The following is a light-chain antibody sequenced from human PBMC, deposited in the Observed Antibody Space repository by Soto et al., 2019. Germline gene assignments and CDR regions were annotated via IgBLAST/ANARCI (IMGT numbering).Light chain of an antibody. CDR1: QSISSW. CDR2: KAS. J-gene: IGKJ4*01. Sequence: DIQMTQSPSTLSASVGDRVTITCRASQSISSWLAWYQQKPGKAPKLLIYKASSLESGVPSRFSGSGSGTEFTLTISSLQPDDYATYYCQQYNSYSLTFGGGTKVEIK. V-gene: IGKV1-5*03. CDR3: QQYNSYSLT.